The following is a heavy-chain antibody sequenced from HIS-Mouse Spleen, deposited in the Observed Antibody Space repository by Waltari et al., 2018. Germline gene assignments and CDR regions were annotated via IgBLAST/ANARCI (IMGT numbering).Heavy chain of an antibody. J-gene: IGHJ4*02. CDR2: IDWDDDK. Sequence: QVTLRESGPALLKPTQTLTLTCTFSGFSLSTSGMCVSWIRQPPGKALEWLARIDWDDDKYYSTSLKTRLTISKDTSKNQVVLTMTNMDPVDTATYYCARTQLRAGDLDYWGQGTLVTVSS. CDR3: ARTQLRAGDLDY. CDR1: GFSLSTSGMC. V-gene: IGHV2-70*15. D-gene: IGHD7-27*01.